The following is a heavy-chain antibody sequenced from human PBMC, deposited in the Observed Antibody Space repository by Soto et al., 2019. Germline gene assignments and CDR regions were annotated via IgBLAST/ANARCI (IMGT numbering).Heavy chain of an antibody. V-gene: IGHV4-4*02. J-gene: IGHJ6*02. CDR3: ARDLRIDYYYGMDF. Sequence: PSETLSLTCTVSGDSINTDAWWNWVRQPPGKGLEWIGEIYHGGNINYNPSLKSRVTISLDKSKNQLSLTLNYVTAADTAIYYCARDLRIDYYYGMDFWGRGTTVTVSS. D-gene: IGHD2-15*01. CDR1: GDSINTDAW. CDR2: IYHGGNI.